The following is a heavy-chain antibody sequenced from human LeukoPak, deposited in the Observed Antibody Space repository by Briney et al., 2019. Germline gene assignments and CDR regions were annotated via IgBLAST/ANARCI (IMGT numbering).Heavy chain of an antibody. J-gene: IGHJ4*02. V-gene: IGHV4-59*08. CDR3: ARLGREGVDY. CDR2: IYYSGST. Sequence: PSETLSLTCTVSGGSISSYYWSWLRQPPGKGLKWIGYIYYSGSTNYNPSLKSRVTISVDTSKNQISLKLRSVTAADTAVYYCARLGREGVDYWGQGTLVTVSS. D-gene: IGHD2-15*01. CDR1: GGSISSYY.